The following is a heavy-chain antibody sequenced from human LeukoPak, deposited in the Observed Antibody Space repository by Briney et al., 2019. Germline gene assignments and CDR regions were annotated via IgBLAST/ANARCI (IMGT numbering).Heavy chain of an antibody. V-gene: IGHV3-48*04. CDR3: AKTHPNYYGSGSYYLNPFDY. J-gene: IGHJ4*02. CDR2: ISSSGSTI. D-gene: IGHD3-10*01. CDR1: GFTFSSYS. Sequence: GGSLRLSCAASGFTFSSYSMNWVRQAPGKGLEWVSYISSSGSTIYYADSVKGRFTISRDNAKNSLYLQMNSLRAEDTAVYYCAKTHPNYYGSGSYYLNPFDYWGQGTLVTVSS.